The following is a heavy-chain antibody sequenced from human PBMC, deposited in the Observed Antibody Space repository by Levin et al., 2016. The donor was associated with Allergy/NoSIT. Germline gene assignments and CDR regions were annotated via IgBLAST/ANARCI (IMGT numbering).Heavy chain of an antibody. J-gene: IGHJ4*02. CDR3: AREFNWNDPFDY. CDR1: GYTFTGYY. Sequence: ASVKVSCKASGYTFTGYYMHWVRQAPGQGLEWMGWINPNSNSGGTNSAQKFQGRVTMTRDTSISTAYMELSRLRSDDTAVYYCAREFNWNDPFDYWGQGTLVTVSS. V-gene: IGHV1-2*02. D-gene: IGHD1-20*01. CDR2: INPNSNSGGT.